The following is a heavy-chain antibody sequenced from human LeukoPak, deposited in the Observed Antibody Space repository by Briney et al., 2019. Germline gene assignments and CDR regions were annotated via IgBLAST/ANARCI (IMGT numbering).Heavy chain of an antibody. V-gene: IGHV3-30*14. J-gene: IGHJ6*02. CDR2: ISKGGSRK. CDR3: ARDQWGVATITGMDV. CDR1: GFTFSSHS. D-gene: IGHD3-10*01. Sequence: GGSLRLSCAASGFTFSSHSMHWVREAPGRGREWVAYISKGGSRKYYGDSVKGRFTISRDNSKNTVYLQKNSLRAEDTAVYYCARDQWGVATITGMDVWGRGTTLTVPS.